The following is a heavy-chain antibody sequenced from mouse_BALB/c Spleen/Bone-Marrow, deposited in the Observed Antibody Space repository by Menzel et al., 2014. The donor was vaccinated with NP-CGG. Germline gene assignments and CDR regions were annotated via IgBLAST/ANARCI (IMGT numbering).Heavy chain of an antibody. V-gene: IGHV5-17*02. CDR3: SRGEDYDGYAIDY. J-gene: IGHJ4*01. CDR2: ISGDSRSI. CDR1: GFTFSNFG. D-gene: IGHD2-4*01. Sequence: EVHLVESGGGLVQPGGSRKLSCAASGFTFSNFGMHWVRQAPEKGLEWVAYISGDSRSIYYGDTVKGRFTISRDNPKNTLFLQMTSRRSEDTAMYFCSRGEDYDGYAIDYWGQGTSITVSS.